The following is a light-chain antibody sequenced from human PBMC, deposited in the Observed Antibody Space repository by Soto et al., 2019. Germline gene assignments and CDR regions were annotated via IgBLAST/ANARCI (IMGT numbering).Light chain of an antibody. CDR2: AAS. CDR1: QNINKY. CDR3: HQSFRSPQKHT. Sequence: DIEMTQSPSSLVASVGDRVTITCRASQNINKYLNWYQQKPGKAPKLLIYAASTLQTGVPSRFSGSGYGTEFTLIISSLQPEDSAVYFCHQSFRSPQKHTFGQGTNLQMK. V-gene: IGKV1-39*01. J-gene: IGKJ2*01.